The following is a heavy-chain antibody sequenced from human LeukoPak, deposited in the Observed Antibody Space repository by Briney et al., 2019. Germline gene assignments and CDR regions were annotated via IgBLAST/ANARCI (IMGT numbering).Heavy chain of an antibody. J-gene: IGHJ4*02. CDR2: INPNSGGT. D-gene: IGHD6-6*01. Sequence: GASVKVSCKASGYTFTDYYMHWVRQAPGQGLEWMGWINPNSGGTNFAQKFQGRGAMTRDTSSSTAYMELGSLRSDDTAVYYCARARWQLVPYFDSWGQGTLVTVSS. V-gene: IGHV1-2*02. CDR3: ARARWQLVPYFDS. CDR1: GYTFTDYY.